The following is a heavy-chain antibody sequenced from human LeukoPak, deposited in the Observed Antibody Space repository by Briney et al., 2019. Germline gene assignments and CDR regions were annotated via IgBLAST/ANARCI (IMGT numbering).Heavy chain of an antibody. D-gene: IGHD3-16*02. CDR2: IYYSGST. Sequence: SETLSLTCTVSGGSISSSSYYWGWIRQPPGKGLEWIGSIYYSGSTYYNPSLKSRVTISVDTSKNQFSLKLSSVTAADTAVYYCARVFPEVGDYDWGSYRPVEYFDYWGQGTLVTVSS. J-gene: IGHJ4*02. V-gene: IGHV4-39*07. CDR1: GGSISSSSYY. CDR3: ARVFPEVGDYDWGSYRPVEYFDY.